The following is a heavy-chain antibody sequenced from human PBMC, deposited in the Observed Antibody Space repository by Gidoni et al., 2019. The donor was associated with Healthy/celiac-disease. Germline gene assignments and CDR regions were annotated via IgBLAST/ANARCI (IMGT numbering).Heavy chain of an antibody. CDR1: GFTFSSYA. V-gene: IGHV3-23*01. Sequence: EVQLLESGGGLVQPGGSLRLTCAASGFTFSSYAMSWVRQAPGKGLGWVSAISGSGGSTYYADSVKGRFTISRDNSKNTLYLQMNSLRAEDTSVYYCAKDRGFVDTAMVDYWGQGTLVTVSS. CDR2: ISGSGGST. CDR3: AKDRGFVDTAMVDY. D-gene: IGHD5-18*01. J-gene: IGHJ4*02.